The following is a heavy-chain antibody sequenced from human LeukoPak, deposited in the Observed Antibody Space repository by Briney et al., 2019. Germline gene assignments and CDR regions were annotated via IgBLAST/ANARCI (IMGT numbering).Heavy chain of an antibody. J-gene: IGHJ3*02. CDR1: GYTFTSYG. Sequence: ASVKVSCKASGYTFTSYGISWVRQAPGQGLEWMGWISAYNGNTNYAQKLQGRVTMTTDTSTSTAYMELRSLRSDDTAVYYCAGEYCSSTSCFGDAFDIWGQGTMVTVSS. D-gene: IGHD2-2*01. CDR2: ISAYNGNT. V-gene: IGHV1-18*01. CDR3: AGEYCSSTSCFGDAFDI.